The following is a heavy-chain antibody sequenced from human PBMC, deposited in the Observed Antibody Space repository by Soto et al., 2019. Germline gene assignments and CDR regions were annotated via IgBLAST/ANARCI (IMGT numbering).Heavy chain of an antibody. CDR1: GGTFSSYA. D-gene: IGHD5-12*01. V-gene: IGHV1-69*13. J-gene: IGHJ6*02. CDR3: ARDGFEVDIVATITDDYYYGMDV. Sequence: SVKVSCKASGGTFSSYAISWVRQAPGQGLEWMGGTIPIFGTANYAQKFQGRVTITADESTSTAYMELSSLRSEDTAVYYCARDGFEVDIVATITDDYYYGMDVWGQGTTVTVSS. CDR2: TIPIFGTA.